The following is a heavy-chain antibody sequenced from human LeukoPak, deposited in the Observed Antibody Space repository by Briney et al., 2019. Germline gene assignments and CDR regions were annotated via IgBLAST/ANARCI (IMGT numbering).Heavy chain of an antibody. CDR3: ARGSGGSWPDAFDI. J-gene: IGHJ3*02. CDR1: GFTFSNYA. D-gene: IGHD2-15*01. CDR2: ISGSASST. V-gene: IGHV3-23*01. Sequence: TGGSLRLSCAASGFTFSNYAMSWVRQAPGKGLEWVSAISGSASSTYHADSVKGRFTISRDNAKNSLYLQMNSLRAEDTAVYYCARGSGGSWPDAFDIWGQGTMVTVSS.